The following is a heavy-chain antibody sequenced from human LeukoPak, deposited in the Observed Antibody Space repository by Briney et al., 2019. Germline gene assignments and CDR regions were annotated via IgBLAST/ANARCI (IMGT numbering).Heavy chain of an antibody. V-gene: IGHV4-61*02. D-gene: IGHD6-19*01. CDR3: AHSSGWYSFDY. CDR2: IYTSGST. J-gene: IGHJ4*02. CDR1: GGSISSGSYY. Sequence: SETLSLTCTVSGGSISSGSYYWSWIRQPAGKGLEWIGRIYTSGSTNYNPSLKSRVTISVDTSKNQFSLKLSSVTAADTAVYYCAHSSGWYSFDYWGQGTLVTVSS.